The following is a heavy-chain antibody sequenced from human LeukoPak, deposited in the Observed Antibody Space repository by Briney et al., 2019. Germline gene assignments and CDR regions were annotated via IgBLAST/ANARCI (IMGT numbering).Heavy chain of an antibody. CDR3: ARHEWGITNAFDI. V-gene: IGHV4-39*01. J-gene: IGHJ3*02. Sequence: SETLSLTCTVSGGSINSGSYYWNWIRQPAGKGLEWIGSIYYSGSTYYNPSLKSRVTISVDTSKNQFSLKLSSVTAADRAVYYCARHEWGITNAFDIWGQGTMVTVSS. CDR2: IYYSGST. D-gene: IGHD1-14*01. CDR1: GGSINSGSYY.